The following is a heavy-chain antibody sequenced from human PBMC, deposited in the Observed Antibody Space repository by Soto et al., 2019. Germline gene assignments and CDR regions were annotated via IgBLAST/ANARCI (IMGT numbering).Heavy chain of an antibody. J-gene: IGHJ3*02. CDR1: GGSISSGGYY. D-gene: IGHD2-15*01. V-gene: IGHV4-31*03. Sequence: SETLSLTCTVSGGSISSGGYYWSWIRQHPGKGLEWIGYIYYSGSTYYNPSLKSRVTISVDTSKNQFSLKLSSVTAADTAVYYCARDTSRVVVVAAREAFDIWGQGTMVTVSS. CDR2: IYYSGST. CDR3: ARDTSRVVVVAAREAFDI.